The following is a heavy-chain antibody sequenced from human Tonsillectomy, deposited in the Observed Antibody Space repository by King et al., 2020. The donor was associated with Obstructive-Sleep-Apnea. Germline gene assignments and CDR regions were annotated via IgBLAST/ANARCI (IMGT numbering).Heavy chain of an antibody. CDR1: GGSIRSNY. V-gene: IGHV4-59*01. CDR3: ARVANWGNAFDI. CDR2: IYYTGGT. J-gene: IGHJ3*02. Sequence: QLQESGPRLVKPSETLSLTCSVSGGSIRSNYWSWLRPAPGKGLEWIGSIYYTGGTDYNPSLQSRVTISVDTSKSQFSLKVSSVTAADMAVYYCARVANWGNAFDIWGQGTMVTVSS. D-gene: IGHD7-27*01.